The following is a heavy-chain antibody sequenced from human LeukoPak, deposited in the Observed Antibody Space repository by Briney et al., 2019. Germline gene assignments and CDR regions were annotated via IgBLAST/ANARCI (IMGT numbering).Heavy chain of an antibody. CDR2: IKQDGSEK. V-gene: IGHV3-7*05. D-gene: IGHD4-17*01. CDR1: GFXFSSYW. CDR3: ASYGDYGEFRY. J-gene: IGHJ4*02. Sequence: GGSLRLSCAASGFXFSSYWISWVRQAPGKGLEWVANIKQDGSEKYYVDSVKGRFTISRDNAKNSLYLQMNSLRAEDTAVYYCASYGDYGEFRYWGQGTLVTVSS.